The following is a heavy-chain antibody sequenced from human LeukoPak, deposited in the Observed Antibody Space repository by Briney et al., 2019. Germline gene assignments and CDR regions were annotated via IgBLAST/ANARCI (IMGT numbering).Heavy chain of an antibody. CDR1: GGTFSSYA. Sequence: ASVKVSCKASGGTFSSYAISWVRQATGQGLEWMGWMNPNSGNTGYAQKFQGRVTMTRNTSISTAYMELSSLRSEDTAVYYCARPRAAADPRTGFDPWGQGTLVTVSS. CDR2: MNPNSGNT. D-gene: IGHD6-13*01. V-gene: IGHV1-8*02. J-gene: IGHJ5*02. CDR3: ARPRAAADPRTGFDP.